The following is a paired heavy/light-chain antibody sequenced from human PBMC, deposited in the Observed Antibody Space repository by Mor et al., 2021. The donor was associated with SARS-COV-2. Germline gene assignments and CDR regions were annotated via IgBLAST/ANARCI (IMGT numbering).Heavy chain of an antibody. CDR2: IKQDGIEK. V-gene: IGHV3-7*03. D-gene: IGHD1-26*01. CDR3: VAYSDAWYECY. Sequence: EVQLVESGGGLVQPGGSLRLSCVASGFTFSRFWVTWVRQTPGKGLEWVANIKQDGIEKNYVDSVKGRFTMSRDNVKNSLSLQMNSLRVEDTAVYYCVAYSDAWYECYWGQGTLVTVSS. CDR1: GFTFSRFW. J-gene: IGHJ4*02.
Light chain of an antibody. Sequence: DVVMTQSPLSLPVTLGQPASISCRSSQSLVFRDGNTYLNWFQQRPGQSPRRLMYQVSHRDSGVPDRFSGSGSGTDFTLKISRVEAEDAGLYYCMQATHWPPTFGPGTTVDIK. V-gene: IGKV2-30*01. J-gene: IGKJ3*01. CDR2: QVS. CDR1: QSLVFRDGNTY. CDR3: MQATHWPPT.